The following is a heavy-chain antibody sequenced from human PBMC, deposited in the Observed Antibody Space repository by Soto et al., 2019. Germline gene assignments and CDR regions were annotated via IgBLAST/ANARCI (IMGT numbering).Heavy chain of an antibody. Sequence: EVQLLESGGGLVQPGGSLRLSCAASGFTFSSYAMSWVRQAPGKGLEWVSAISGSGGSTYYADSVKGRFTISRDNSKNTLYLQMNSLRDEDTAVYYCAKTISDAGNYLDYWGQGTLVTVSS. V-gene: IGHV3-23*01. D-gene: IGHD3-9*01. CDR1: GFTFSSYA. CDR2: ISGSGGST. J-gene: IGHJ4*02. CDR3: AKTISDAGNYLDY.